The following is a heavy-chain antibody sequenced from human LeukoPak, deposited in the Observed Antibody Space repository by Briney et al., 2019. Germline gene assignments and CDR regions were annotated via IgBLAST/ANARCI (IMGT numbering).Heavy chain of an antibody. D-gene: IGHD6-13*01. V-gene: IGHV1-69*04. CDR2: IIPILGIA. Sequence: GASVKVSCKASGGTFISYAISWVRQAPGQGLEWMGRIIPILGIANYAQKFQGRVTITADKSTSTAYMELSSLRSEDTAVYYCARGRMGDIAAAVDYWGQGTLVTVSS. CDR3: ARGRMGDIAAAVDY. J-gene: IGHJ4*02. CDR1: GGTFISYA.